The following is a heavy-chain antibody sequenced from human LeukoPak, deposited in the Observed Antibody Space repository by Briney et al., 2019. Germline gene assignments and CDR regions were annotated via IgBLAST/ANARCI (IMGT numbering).Heavy chain of an antibody. CDR3: AANQSSVY. J-gene: IGHJ4*02. CDR2: INSDETST. D-gene: IGHD2-15*01. CDR1: GITLSDYW. V-gene: IGHV3-74*03. Sequence: GGSLSLSCAVSGITLSDYWMHWVGHTQDKRLVWVSRINSDETSTTYADSVKGRFTISTDISTNTLYLQMNTLRGEDTAVYCVAANQSSVYWGQGTLVTVSS.